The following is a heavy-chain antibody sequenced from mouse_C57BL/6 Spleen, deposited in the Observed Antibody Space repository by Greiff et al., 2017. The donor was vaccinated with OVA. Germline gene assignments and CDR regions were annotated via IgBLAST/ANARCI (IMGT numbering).Heavy chain of an antibody. Sequence: LQQPGAELVRPGTSVKLSCKASGYTFTSYWMHWVKQRPGQGLEWIGVIDPSDSYTNYNQKFKGKATLTVDTSSSTAYMQLSSLTSEDSAVYYCARGTAQALYYAMDYWGQGTSVTVSS. CDR1: GYTFTSYW. V-gene: IGHV1-59*01. D-gene: IGHD3-2*02. CDR3: ARGTAQALYYAMDY. CDR2: IDPSDSYT. J-gene: IGHJ4*01.